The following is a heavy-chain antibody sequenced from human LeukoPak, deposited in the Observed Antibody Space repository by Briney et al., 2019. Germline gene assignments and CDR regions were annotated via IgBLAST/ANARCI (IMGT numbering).Heavy chain of an antibody. CDR2: ISTTSDAM. J-gene: IGHJ4*02. CDR1: GFPFSSYS. D-gene: IGHD2-15*01. V-gene: IGHV3-48*01. CDR3: AREIPGRIAADC. Sequence: GGSLRLSCAASGFPFSSYSMTWVRQAPGKGLEWLSFISTTSDAMYYADSVKGRLTVSRDNAKNSLFLQMHSLRAEDTAIYYCAREIPGRIAADCWGQGTLVTVSS.